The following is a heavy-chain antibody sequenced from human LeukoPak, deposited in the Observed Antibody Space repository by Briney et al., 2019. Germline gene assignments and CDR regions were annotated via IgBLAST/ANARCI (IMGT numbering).Heavy chain of an antibody. Sequence: ASVKVSCKASGGTFSSYAISWVRQAPGQGLEWMGGIIPIFGTANYAQKFQGRVTITTDESTSTAYMELSSLRSEDTAVYYCARDSRDGNYEGAYWGQGPLVTVSS. J-gene: IGHJ4*02. CDR2: IIPIFGTA. D-gene: IGHD4-11*01. V-gene: IGHV1-69*05. CDR3: ARDSRDGNYEGAY. CDR1: GGTFSSYA.